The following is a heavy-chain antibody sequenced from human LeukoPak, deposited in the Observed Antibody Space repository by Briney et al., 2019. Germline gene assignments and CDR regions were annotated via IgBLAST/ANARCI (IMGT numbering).Heavy chain of an antibody. CDR2: ITGNSGLI. D-gene: IGHD6-13*01. CDR3: AKAASSSWPSYYYGMDV. CDR1: GFTFSTYA. V-gene: IGHV3-23*01. Sequence: GGSLRLSCAASGFTFSTYAMNWVRQAPGKGLEWVSVITGNSGLIYYADSGKGRFTISKDNSKNTVYLQMSSLRVDDTAVYYCAKAASSSWPSYYYGMDVWGQGTRSPSP. J-gene: IGHJ6*02.